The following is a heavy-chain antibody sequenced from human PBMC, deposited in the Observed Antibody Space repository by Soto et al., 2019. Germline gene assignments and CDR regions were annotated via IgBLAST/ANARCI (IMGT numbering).Heavy chain of an antibody. CDR1: GGSISGYY. CDR2: IYYSGST. V-gene: IGHV4-59*01. CDR3: ARVLGVGRDWFDP. Sequence: TSETLSLTCSVSGGSISGYYWSWIRQPPGKGLEWIGYIYYSGSTNYNPSLKSRVTISVDASKNQFSLKLSSVTAADTAVYYCARVLGVGRDWFDPWGQGTQVTVSS. J-gene: IGHJ5*02. D-gene: IGHD3-16*01.